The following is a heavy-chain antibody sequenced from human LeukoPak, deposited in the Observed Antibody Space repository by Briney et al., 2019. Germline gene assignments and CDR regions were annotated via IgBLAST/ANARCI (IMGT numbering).Heavy chain of an antibody. CDR3: ARVAYGALPDY. CDR2: ISYDGSNK. D-gene: IGHD4-17*01. CDR1: GFTFSSYA. J-gene: IGHJ4*02. Sequence: GGSLRLSRAASGFTFSSYAMHWVRQAPGKGLEWVAVISYDGSNKYYADSVKGRFTISRDNSKNTLYLQMNSLRAEDTAVYYCARVAYGALPDYWGQGTLVTVSS. V-gene: IGHV3-30-3*01.